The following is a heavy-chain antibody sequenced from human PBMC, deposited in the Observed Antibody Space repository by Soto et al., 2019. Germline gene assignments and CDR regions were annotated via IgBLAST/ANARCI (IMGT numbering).Heavy chain of an antibody. Sequence: QVQLVQSGAEVKKPGSSVKVPCKASGGTFNRYAISWVRQAPGQGLEWMGGIIPIFGIGNDAQRFQGRVTLTADESTGTAYMELSSLRSEDTGVYYCARSAITLFGVVSIPPHYYSEMDVWGQGTTVTVSS. CDR2: IIPIFGIG. D-gene: IGHD3-3*01. CDR3: ARSAITLFGVVSIPPHYYSEMDV. J-gene: IGHJ6*02. V-gene: IGHV1-69*01. CDR1: GGTFNRYA.